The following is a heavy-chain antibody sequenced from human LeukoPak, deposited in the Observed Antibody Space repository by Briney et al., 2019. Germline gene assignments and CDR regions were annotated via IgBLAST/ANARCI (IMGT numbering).Heavy chain of an antibody. CDR3: ARCGKEYYDILPFDP. CDR2: IYPGDSDT. D-gene: IGHD3-9*01. Sequence: VESLRISCKGSGYSFTSYWIGWVRQMPGKGLEWMGIIYPGDSDTRYSPSFQGQVTISADKSISTAYLQWSSLKASDTAMYYCARCGKEYYDILPFDPWGRETLVTVSS. V-gene: IGHV5-51*01. CDR1: GYSFTSYW. J-gene: IGHJ5*02.